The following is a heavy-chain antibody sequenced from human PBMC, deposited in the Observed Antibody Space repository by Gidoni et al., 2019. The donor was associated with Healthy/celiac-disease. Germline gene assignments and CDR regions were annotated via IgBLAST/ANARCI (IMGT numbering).Heavy chain of an antibody. CDR3: AASTRGDAFDI. Sequence: APGKGMECVSSISSSSSYIYYADSVKGRFTISRDNAKNSLYLQMNSLRGEDTAVYYCAASTRGDAFDIWGQGTMVTVSS. CDR2: ISSSSSYI. J-gene: IGHJ3*02. D-gene: IGHD2-2*01. V-gene: IGHV3-21*01.